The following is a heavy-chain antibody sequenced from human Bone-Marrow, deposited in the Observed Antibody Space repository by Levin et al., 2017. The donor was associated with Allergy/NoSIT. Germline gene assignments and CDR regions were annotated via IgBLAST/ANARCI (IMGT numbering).Heavy chain of an antibody. CDR2: IYSGGST. J-gene: IGHJ4*02. CDR3: VRERGDIQQSYFDY. CDR1: DFTVRDNF. D-gene: IGHD5-18*01. Sequence: SCVASDFTVRDNFMSWVRQAPGKGLEWVGVIYSGGSTYYADSVKGRFTISRDSSKNTLYLQMNSLRVEETAVYYCVRERGDIQQSYFDYWGQGTLVSVSS. V-gene: IGHV3-53*01.